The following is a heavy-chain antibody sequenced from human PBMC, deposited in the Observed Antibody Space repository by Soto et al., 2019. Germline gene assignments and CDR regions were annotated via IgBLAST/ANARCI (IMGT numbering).Heavy chain of an antibody. J-gene: IGHJ3*02. CDR2: IYYSGST. CDR3: AREGDYDILTGPDAFHI. CDR1: GGSISSGDYY. Sequence: PSETLSLTCTVSGGSISSGDYYWSWIRQPPGKGLEWIGYIYYSGSTYYNPSLKSRVTISVDTSKNQFSLKLSSVTAADTAVYYCAREGDYDILTGPDAFHISGQATIVSVSS. D-gene: IGHD3-9*01. V-gene: IGHV4-30-4*01.